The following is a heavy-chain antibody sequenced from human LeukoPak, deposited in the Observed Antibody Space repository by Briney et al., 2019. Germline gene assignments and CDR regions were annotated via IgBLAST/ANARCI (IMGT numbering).Heavy chain of an antibody. CDR2: ISSSSSYI. V-gene: IGHV3-21*01. J-gene: IGHJ4*02. CDR1: GFTFSSYS. CDR3: ARGGFGKTIFGVVIIPYYFDY. D-gene: IGHD3-3*01. Sequence: PGGSLRLSCAASGFTFSSYSMNWVRQAPGKGLEWVSSISSSSSYIYYADSVKGRFTISRDNAKNSLYLQMNSLRAEDTAVYYCARGGFGKTIFGVVIIPYYFDYWGQGTLVTVSS.